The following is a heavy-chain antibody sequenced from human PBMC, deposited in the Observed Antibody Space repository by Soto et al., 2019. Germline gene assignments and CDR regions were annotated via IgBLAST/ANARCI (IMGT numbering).Heavy chain of an antibody. J-gene: IGHJ4*01. CDR3: ARPVTTKTASLAY. V-gene: IGHV4-34*01. D-gene: IGHD4-17*01. CDR2: INHGGST. CDR1: GESFRDYY. Sequence: QVQLQQWGAGLLKPSETLSLTCAVYGESFRDYYGTWIRQPPGRGLEGIGDINHGGSTNYNTPLRSRVTMSVDTSKNQFSLKVTSVTAADTAVYYCARPVTTKTASLAYWSHGTPVTVSA.